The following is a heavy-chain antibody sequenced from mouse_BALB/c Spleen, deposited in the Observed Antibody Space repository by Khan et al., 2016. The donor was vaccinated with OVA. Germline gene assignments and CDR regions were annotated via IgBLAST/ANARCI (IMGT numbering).Heavy chain of an antibody. CDR3: TRGGLRRRGAMDY. D-gene: IGHD2-4*01. V-gene: IGHV1S22*01. CDR2: IYPGSGST. Sequence: LQQSGSELVRPGASVKLSCKASGYTFTSYWMHWVKQRPGQGLEWIGNIYPGSGSTNYDEKFKSKATLTVDTSSSTAYMQLSSLTSEDSAVYYCTRGGLRRRGAMDYWGQGTSVTVSS. CDR1: GYTFTSYW. J-gene: IGHJ4*01.